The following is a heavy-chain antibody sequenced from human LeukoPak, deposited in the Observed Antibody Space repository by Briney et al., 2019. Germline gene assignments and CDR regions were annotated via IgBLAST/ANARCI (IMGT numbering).Heavy chain of an antibody. CDR3: AGSPIGYGMDV. CDR1: GGSISNENW. J-gene: IGHJ6*02. CDR2: IYHSGST. V-gene: IGHV4-4*02. Sequence: PSETPSLTCAVSGGSISNENWWGWVRRPPGKGLEWIGEIYHSGSTNYIPSLKSRVTISVDKSKNQFSLKLTSVTAADTAVYYCAGSPIGYGMDVWGQGTTVTVSS.